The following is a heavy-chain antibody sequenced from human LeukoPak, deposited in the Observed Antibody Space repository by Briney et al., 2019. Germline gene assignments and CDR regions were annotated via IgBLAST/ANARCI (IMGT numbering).Heavy chain of an antibody. CDR3: ARVYYSSSYDYWYFDL. CDR1: GYSISSRSF. Sequence: SETLSLTCTVSGYSISSRSFWGWIRQPPGKGLEWIGSIYHTGSTYYNPSLKSRITISMDTSKNQFSLKLSSVTAADTAVYYCARVYYSSSYDYWYFDLWGRGTLVTVSS. J-gene: IGHJ2*01. V-gene: IGHV4-38-2*02. D-gene: IGHD6-13*01. CDR2: IYHTGST.